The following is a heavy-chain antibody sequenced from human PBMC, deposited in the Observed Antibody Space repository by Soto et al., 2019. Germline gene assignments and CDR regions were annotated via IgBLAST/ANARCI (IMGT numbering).Heavy chain of an antibody. D-gene: IGHD3-10*01. CDR3: ARDDEYSGNGMDV. CDR1: GFTFSNYG. Sequence: QVQLVESGGGVVQPGRSLRLSCAASGFTFSNYGMHWVRQAPGKGLEWVAVILNDGSNRYHADSVKDRFTISRDNSKKMLYLQMNSLSAEDTAVYYCARDDEYSGNGMDVWGQGTTVTVS. J-gene: IGHJ6*02. CDR2: ILNDGSNR. V-gene: IGHV3-33*01.